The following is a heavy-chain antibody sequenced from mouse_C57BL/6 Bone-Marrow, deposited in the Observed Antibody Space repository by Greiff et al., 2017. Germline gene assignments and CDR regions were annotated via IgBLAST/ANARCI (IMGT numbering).Heavy chain of an antibody. Sequence: EVKLQQSGPELVKPGASVKISCKASGYSFTDYNMNWVKQSNGKSLEWIGVINPNYGTTSYNQKFKGKATLTVDQSSSTAYMQLNSLTSEDSAVYYCARSLYYGSSWGDWYFDVWGTGTTVTVSS. D-gene: IGHD1-1*01. V-gene: IGHV1-39*01. J-gene: IGHJ1*03. CDR1: GYSFTDYN. CDR2: INPNYGTT. CDR3: ARSLYYGSSWGDWYFDV.